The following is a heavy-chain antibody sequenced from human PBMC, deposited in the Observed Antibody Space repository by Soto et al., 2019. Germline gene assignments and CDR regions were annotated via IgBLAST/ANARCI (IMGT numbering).Heavy chain of an antibody. J-gene: IGHJ4*02. CDR3: ARVPDYYDSSGYYHVLDY. CDR1: GGSFSGYY. D-gene: IGHD3-22*01. CDR2: INHSGST. V-gene: IGHV4-34*01. Sequence: PSETLSLTCAVYGGSFSGYYWSWIRQPPGKGLEWIGEINHSGSTNYNPSLKSRVTISVDTSKNQFSLKLSSVTAADTAVYYCARVPDYYDSSGYYHVLDYWGQGTLVTVSS.